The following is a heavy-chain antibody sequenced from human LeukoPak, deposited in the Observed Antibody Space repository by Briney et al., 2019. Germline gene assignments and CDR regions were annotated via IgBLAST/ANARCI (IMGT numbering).Heavy chain of an antibody. CDR3: AREFRQTYSSGWSLDY. Sequence: PGGSLRLSCAASGFTFSSYAMSWVRQAPGRGLEWVSAISGSGDSTYYADSVKGRFTISRDNSKNTLYLQMNSLRAEDTATYYCAREFRQTYSSGWSLDYWGQGTLVTVSS. CDR1: GFTFSSYA. J-gene: IGHJ4*02. D-gene: IGHD6-19*01. CDR2: ISGSGDST. V-gene: IGHV3-23*01.